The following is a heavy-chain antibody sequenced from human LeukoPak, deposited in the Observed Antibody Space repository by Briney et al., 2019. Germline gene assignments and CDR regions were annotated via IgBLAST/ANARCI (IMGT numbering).Heavy chain of an antibody. CDR2: INDNGDGT. D-gene: IGHD3-10*01. CDR3: ASTITMVRGVSIPLGY. CDR1: GFTFSSYA. J-gene: IGHJ4*02. Sequence: GGSLRLSCAASGFTFSSYAMSWVRQAPGKGLKWVSTINDNGDGTYYADSVKGRFTISRDDSYNTVSLQMNSLRAEDTAVYYCASTITMVRGVSIPLGYWGQGTLVTVSS. V-gene: IGHV3-23*01.